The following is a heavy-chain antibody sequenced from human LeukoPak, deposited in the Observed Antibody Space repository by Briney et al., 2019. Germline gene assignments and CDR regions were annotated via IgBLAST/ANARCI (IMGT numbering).Heavy chain of an antibody. CDR1: GGSFSGYY. Sequence: SETLSLTCAVYGGSFSGYYWSWIRQPPGKGLEWIGEINHSGSTNYNPSLKSRVTISADTSKNQFSLKLSSVTAADTAVYYCARGDRGNYFDYWGQGTLVAVSS. D-gene: IGHD3-16*01. CDR2: INHSGST. J-gene: IGHJ4*02. V-gene: IGHV4-34*01. CDR3: ARGDRGNYFDY.